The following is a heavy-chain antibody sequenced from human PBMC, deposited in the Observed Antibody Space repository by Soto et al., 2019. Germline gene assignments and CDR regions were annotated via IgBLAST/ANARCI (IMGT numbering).Heavy chain of an antibody. D-gene: IGHD2-15*01. J-gene: IGHJ4*02. V-gene: IGHV1-3*01. CDR1: GYTFTSYA. CDR3: ARDLGGWPDY. Sequence: ASVKVSCKASGYTFTSYAMHWVRQAPGQRLEWMGWINAGNGNTKYSQKFQGRVTITRDNSKNTLYLQMSSLRAEDTAVYYCARDLGGWPDYWGQGTLVTVSS. CDR2: INAGNGNT.